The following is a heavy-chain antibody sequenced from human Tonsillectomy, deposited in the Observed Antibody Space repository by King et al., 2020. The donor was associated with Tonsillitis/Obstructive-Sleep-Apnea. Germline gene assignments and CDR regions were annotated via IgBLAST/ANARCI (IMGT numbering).Heavy chain of an antibody. J-gene: IGHJ5*02. CDR1: GGSITSHY. CDR3: ARGRWDITGTQFDP. V-gene: IGHV4-59*11. D-gene: IGHD1-7*01. CDR2: ISDSGST. Sequence: VPLQESGPGLVKPSGTLSLTCTVSGGSITSHYWGWTRQPPGKGLEWIGHISDSGSTNSNPSLKSRVTISVDTSKNQFSLKLTSVTAADTAVYYCARGRWDITGTQFDPWGQGTLVTVSS.